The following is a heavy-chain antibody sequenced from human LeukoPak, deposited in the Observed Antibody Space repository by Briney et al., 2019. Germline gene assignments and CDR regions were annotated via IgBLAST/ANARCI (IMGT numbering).Heavy chain of an antibody. J-gene: IGHJ3*02. Sequence: PGGSLRLSCAASGFTFDDYGMNWFRQAPEKGLEWVSGINWNGGSTGYADSLKGRFTISRDNAKNSLYLQMNSLRAEDTAFYYCARASSLSQRAFDIWGQGTMVTVSS. CDR2: INWNGGST. CDR1: GFTFDDYG. V-gene: IGHV3-20*04. D-gene: IGHD1-26*01. CDR3: ARASSLSQRAFDI.